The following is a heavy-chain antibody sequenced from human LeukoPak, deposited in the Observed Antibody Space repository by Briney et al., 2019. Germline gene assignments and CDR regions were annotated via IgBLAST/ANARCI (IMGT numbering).Heavy chain of an antibody. D-gene: IGHD4-17*01. J-gene: IGHJ4*02. V-gene: IGHV3-74*01. CDR1: GFTFSSYW. Sequence: GGSLRLSCAASGFTFSSYWMHWARQAPGKGLVWVSRINSDGSSTSYADSVKGRFAISRDNAKNTLYLQMNSLRAEDTAVYYCARDTDTVTTILDYWGQGTLVTVSS. CDR2: INSDGSST. CDR3: ARDTDTVTTILDY.